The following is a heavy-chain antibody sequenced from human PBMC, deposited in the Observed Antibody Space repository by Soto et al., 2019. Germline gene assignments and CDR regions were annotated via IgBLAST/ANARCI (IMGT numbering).Heavy chain of an antibody. V-gene: IGHV4-59*01. CDR1: GGSISSYY. Sequence: SETLSLTCTVSGGSISSYYWSWIRQPPGKGLEWIGYIYYSGSTNYNPSLKSRVTISVDTSKNQFSLKLSSVTAADTAVYYCARAIPGHLTDCSGGSCYPDQPRADWFDPWGQGTLVTVSS. J-gene: IGHJ5*02. CDR2: IYYSGST. CDR3: ARAIPGHLTDCSGGSCYPDQPRADWFDP. D-gene: IGHD2-15*01.